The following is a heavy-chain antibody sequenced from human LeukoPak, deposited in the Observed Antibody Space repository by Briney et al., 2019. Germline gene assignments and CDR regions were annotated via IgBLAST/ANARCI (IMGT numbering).Heavy chain of an antibody. CDR1: GFTFSTYA. J-gene: IGHJ4*02. CDR3: VKGPGPTVNYYFDF. D-gene: IGHD4-17*01. V-gene: IGHV3-64D*06. Sequence: GRSLRLSCSASGFTFSTYAMHWVRQAPGKGLEYVSSISTNGGTTYSAESSRGRFAISRDSSKNTLYLQMSSLRADDTAVYYCVKGPGPTVNYYFDFWGQGTLVTVSS. CDR2: ISTNGGTT.